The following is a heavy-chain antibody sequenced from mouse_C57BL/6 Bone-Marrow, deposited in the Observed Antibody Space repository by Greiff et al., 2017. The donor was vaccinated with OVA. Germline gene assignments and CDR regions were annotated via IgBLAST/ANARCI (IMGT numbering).Heavy chain of an antibody. CDR1: GYTFTSYW. D-gene: IGHD1-1*01. J-gene: IGHJ3*01. CDR2: IDPSDSYT. V-gene: IGHV1-50*01. Sequence: QVQLQQPGAELVKPGASVKLSCKASGYTFTSYWMQWVKQRPGQGLEWIGEIDPSDSYTNYNQKFKGKATLTVDTSSSTAYMQLSSLTSEDSAVYYGARRGNYYGSSLAWFAYWGQGTLVTVSA. CDR3: ARRGNYYGSSLAWFAY.